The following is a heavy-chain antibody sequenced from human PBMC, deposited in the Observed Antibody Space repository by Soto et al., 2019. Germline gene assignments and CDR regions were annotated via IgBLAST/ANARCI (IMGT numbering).Heavy chain of an antibody. CDR3: AKGLLPGKGYYYYMDV. Sequence: GGSLRLSCAASGFTFDDYAMHWVRQAPGKGLEWVSGISWNSGSIGYADSVKGRFTISRDNAKNSLYLQMNSLRAEDTALYYCAKGLLPGKGYYYYMDVWGKGTTVTVSS. V-gene: IGHV3-9*01. J-gene: IGHJ6*03. D-gene: IGHD6-13*01. CDR1: GFTFDDYA. CDR2: ISWNSGSI.